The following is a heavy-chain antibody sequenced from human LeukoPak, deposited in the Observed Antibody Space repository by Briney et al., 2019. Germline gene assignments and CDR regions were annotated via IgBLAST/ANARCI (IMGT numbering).Heavy chain of an antibody. V-gene: IGHV4-34*01. J-gene: IGHJ6*03. CDR3: ARGGKAAAGNFHYYYYMDV. CDR1: GRSFSGYY. Sequence: PSETLSLTCDVYGRSFSGYYWSWIRQPPGKGLEWIGEINHSGSTNYNPSLKSRVTISVDTSKNQFSLKLSSVTAADTAVYYCARGGKAAAGNFHYYYYMDVWGKGTTVTVSS. D-gene: IGHD6-13*01. CDR2: INHSGST.